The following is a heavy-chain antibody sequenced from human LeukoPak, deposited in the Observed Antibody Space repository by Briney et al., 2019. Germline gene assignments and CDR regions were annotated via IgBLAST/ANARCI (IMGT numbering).Heavy chain of an antibody. CDR1: GFTFSSFW. J-gene: IGHJ4*02. Sequence: GGSLRLSCAASGFTFSSFWMHWVRQAPGKGLVWVSRINSDGSTITYADSVKGRFTISRDNARNTLYLQMNSLRAEDAAVYYCARVTVSSSEVIFDYWGQGSLVAVSS. CDR2: INSDGSTI. V-gene: IGHV3-74*01. CDR3: ARVTVSSSEVIFDY. D-gene: IGHD2-21*01.